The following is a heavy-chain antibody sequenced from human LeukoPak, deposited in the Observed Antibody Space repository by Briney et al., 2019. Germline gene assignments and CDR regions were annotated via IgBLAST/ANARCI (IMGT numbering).Heavy chain of an antibody. Sequence: ASVKVSCKASGYTFTGYYMHWGRQAPGQGLEWMGRINPNSGGTNYAQKFQGRVTMTRDTSISTAYMELSRLRSDDTAVYYCARVTGPDCSSTSCSNFDYWGQGTLVTVSS. CDR2: INPNSGGT. D-gene: IGHD2-2*01. V-gene: IGHV1-2*06. CDR3: ARVTGPDCSSTSCSNFDY. J-gene: IGHJ4*02. CDR1: GYTFTGYY.